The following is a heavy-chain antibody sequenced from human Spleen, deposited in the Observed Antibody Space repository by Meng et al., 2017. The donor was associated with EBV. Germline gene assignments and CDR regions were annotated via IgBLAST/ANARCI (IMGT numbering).Heavy chain of an antibody. CDR2: VHYTGRT. CDR1: GDSITSFYY. J-gene: IGHJ5*02. Sequence: QLKLRCSGQDQFKPSEPLPPTGTVSGDSITSFYYWGWILQPPGRVLEWIGSVHYTGRTYYSPSLKSRVTVSVDTSKNQFSLRLTSVTAADTAVYYCARPFPSWQSPRLDPFGAWGQGTLVTVSS. D-gene: IGHD6-19*01. V-gene: IGHV4-39*01. CDR3: ARPFPSWQSPRLDPFGA.